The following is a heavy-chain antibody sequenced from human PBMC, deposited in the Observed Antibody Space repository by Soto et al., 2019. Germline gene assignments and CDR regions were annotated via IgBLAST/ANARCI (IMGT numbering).Heavy chain of an antibody. V-gene: IGHV3-21*01. CDR1: GFTFSSYT. J-gene: IGHJ5*02. CDR2: ISSSGSNI. D-gene: IGHD3-16*01. CDR3: ARRSNTLGA. Sequence: ESGGGLVKPGGSLRLSCAASGFTFSSYTMNWVRQAPGKGLEWVSSISSSGSNIYYADSVKGRFTFSRDNAKNSLSLEMNSLRAEDTAVYYCARRSNTLGAWGQGTLVTVSS.